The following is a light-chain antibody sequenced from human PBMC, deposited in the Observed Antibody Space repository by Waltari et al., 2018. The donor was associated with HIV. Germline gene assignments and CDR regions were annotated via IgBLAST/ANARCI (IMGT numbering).Light chain of an antibody. Sequence: QSALTQPASVSGSPGQSITISCTGTSSDTGNYNLVSWYQLYPGKAPKLIIYEDNKRPSGVSNRFSVSKSADTASLTISGLQAEDEADYYCCAYAGGLEFGGGTKLTVL. V-gene: IGLV2-23*01. CDR2: EDN. CDR1: SSDTGNYNL. CDR3: CAYAGGLE. J-gene: IGLJ2*01.